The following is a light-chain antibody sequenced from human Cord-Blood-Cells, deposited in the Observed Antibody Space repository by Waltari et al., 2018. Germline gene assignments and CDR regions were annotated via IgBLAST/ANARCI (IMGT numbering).Light chain of an antibody. CDR2: DVS. J-gene: IGLJ3*02. CDR1: SSDVGGYNY. V-gene: IGLV2-14*01. CDR3: SSYTSSSTWV. Sequence: QSALTQPASVSGSPGQSITISCPGTSSDVGGYNYVSWYQQHQGKAPRLLIYDVSKRPSWVSNRFSGSKSGNTASLTISGLQAEDEADYYCSSYTSSSTWVFGGGTKLTVL.